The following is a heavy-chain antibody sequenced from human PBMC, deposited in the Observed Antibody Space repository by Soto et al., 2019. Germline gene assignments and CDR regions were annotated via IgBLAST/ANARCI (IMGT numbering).Heavy chain of an antibody. Sequence: EVQLVESGGGLVQPGGSLRLSCAASGFTFSSYWMHWVRQAPGKGLVWVSRINSDGSSTSYADSVKGRFTISRDNAKNTLYLQMNSLRAEDTAVYYCASGRAAAGMVDYYYYGMDVWGPGTTVTVSS. V-gene: IGHV3-74*01. CDR2: INSDGSST. CDR1: GFTFSSYW. D-gene: IGHD6-13*01. J-gene: IGHJ6*02. CDR3: ASGRAAAGMVDYYYYGMDV.